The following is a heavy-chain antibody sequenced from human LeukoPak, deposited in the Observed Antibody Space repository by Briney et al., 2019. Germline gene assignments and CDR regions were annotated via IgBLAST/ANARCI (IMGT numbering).Heavy chain of an antibody. V-gene: IGHV4-59*01. CDR1: GGSISSYY. CDR3: ARLARGGYYDSSGYPDY. CDR2: IYYSGST. J-gene: IGHJ4*02. D-gene: IGHD3-22*01. Sequence: SETLSLTCTVSGGSISSYYWSWIRQPPGEGLEWIGYIYYSGSTNYNPSLKSRVTISVDTSKNQFSLKLSSVTAADTAVYYCARLARGGYYDSSGYPDYWGQGTLVTVSS.